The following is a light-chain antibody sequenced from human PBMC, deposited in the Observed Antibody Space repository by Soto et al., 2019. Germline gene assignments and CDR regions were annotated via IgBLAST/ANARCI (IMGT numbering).Light chain of an antibody. Sequence: DIQMTQSPSTLSASVGDRFTITCRASQSISSWLAWYQQKPGKAPKLLIYRSSSLESGVPSRFSGSGSGTEFTLTISSLQPDDFATYYCQQYDTHISKTFGQGTKLEIK. CDR1: QSISSW. CDR3: QQYDTHISKT. J-gene: IGKJ2*01. V-gene: IGKV1-5*03. CDR2: RSS.